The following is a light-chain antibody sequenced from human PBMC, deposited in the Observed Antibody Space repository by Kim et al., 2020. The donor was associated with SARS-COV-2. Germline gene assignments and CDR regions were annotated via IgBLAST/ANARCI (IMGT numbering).Light chain of an antibody. Sequence: ASAGDRVTITCRASQNIISYLNWYRQKLGKAPELLIDGASTLQSGVPARFSGSGSGTDFTLTISSLQPEDFATYYCQQSLSSVRTFGQGTKVDIK. CDR1: QNIISY. CDR3: QQSLSSVRT. V-gene: IGKV1-39*01. J-gene: IGKJ1*01. CDR2: GAS.